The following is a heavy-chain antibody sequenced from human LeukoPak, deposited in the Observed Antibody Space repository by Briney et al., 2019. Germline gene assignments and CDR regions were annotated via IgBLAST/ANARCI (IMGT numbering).Heavy chain of an antibody. V-gene: IGHV4-39*07. Sequence: SETLSLTCTVSSGSISSTSYYWGWIRQPPGMGLEWIGSMYYSGSTYYNPSLRSRVTISVDTSKSQFSLKLSSVTAADTAVYYCAREMRSPRGGFDYWDQGTLVTVSS. CDR1: SGSISSTSYY. CDR2: MYYSGST. CDR3: AREMRSPRGGFDY. J-gene: IGHJ4*02. D-gene: IGHD3-10*01.